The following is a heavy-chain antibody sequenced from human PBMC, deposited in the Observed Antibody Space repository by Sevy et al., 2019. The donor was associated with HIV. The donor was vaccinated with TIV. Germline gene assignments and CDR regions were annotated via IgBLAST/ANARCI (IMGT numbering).Heavy chain of an antibody. CDR2: LSFGCGKI. J-gene: IGHJ4*02. Sequence: GGSLRLSCAASGFAFYEYSMSWIRQAPGKGLEWVATLSFGCGKIKYEESVKGRFTISRDDSKNSFYLQMDNLRVEDTALYYCAGEGCSRPHDYWGQGTRVTVS. D-gene: IGHD2-8*01. V-gene: IGHV3-23*01. CDR1: GFAFYEYS. CDR3: AGEGCSRPHDY.